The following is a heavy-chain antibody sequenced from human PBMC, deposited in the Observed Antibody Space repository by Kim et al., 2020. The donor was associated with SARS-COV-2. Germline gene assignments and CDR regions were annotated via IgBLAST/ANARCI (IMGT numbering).Heavy chain of an antibody. J-gene: IGHJ5*02. CDR1: GGSISSYY. Sequence: SETLSLTCTVAGGSISSYYWSWIRQPPGKGLEWIGYIYYSGSTNYNPSLKSRVTISVDTSKNQFSLKLSSVTAADTAGYYCARSYGSGSYAWFDPWGQGTLVNVSS. CDR2: IYYSGST. D-gene: IGHD3-10*01. V-gene: IGHV4-59*01. CDR3: ARSYGSGSYAWFDP.